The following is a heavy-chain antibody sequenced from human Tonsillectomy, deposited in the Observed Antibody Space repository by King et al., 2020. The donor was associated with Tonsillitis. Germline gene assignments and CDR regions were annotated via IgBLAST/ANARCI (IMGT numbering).Heavy chain of an antibody. J-gene: IGHJ3*02. CDR2: LAYDGSNK. V-gene: IGHV3-30-3*01. CDR3: ARGERTGTTTDAFDI. Sequence: VQLVESGGGVVQPGRSLRLSCAASGFTFRCYAMHWVRQAPGQGLEWVAGLAYDGSNKYSADSVKGRFTLSRDNSKNTLYLQMNSLRAEETAVYYCARGERTGTTTDAFDIWGQGTMVTVSS. D-gene: IGHD1-14*01. CDR1: GFTFRCYA.